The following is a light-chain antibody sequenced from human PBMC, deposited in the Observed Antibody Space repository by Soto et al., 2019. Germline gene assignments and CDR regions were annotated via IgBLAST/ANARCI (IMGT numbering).Light chain of an antibody. V-gene: IGKV1-5*03. Sequence: DMQMTQSASTLSASVGGRVTITCRASQSISSWLAWYQQKPGKAPKLLIYKASSLESGVPSRFSGSGSGTEFTLTISSLQPDDFATYYCQQYNSYWTFGQGTKV. CDR1: QSISSW. CDR3: QQYNSYWT. CDR2: KAS. J-gene: IGKJ1*01.